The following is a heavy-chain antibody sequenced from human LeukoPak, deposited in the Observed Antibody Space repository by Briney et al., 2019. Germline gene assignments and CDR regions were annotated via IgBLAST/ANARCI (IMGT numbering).Heavy chain of an antibody. CDR1: GFTFSHHY. CDR3: ARSVRFRGGHRYASPDFDY. V-gene: IGHV3-11*01. Sequence: PGVSLRLPCAPSGFTFSHHYVMWPRRAPGGGLVGVSYINPDSSTIYYAVSVKGRFTISRDNAKNSLSLQMNSLSAEDTAVYYCARSVRFRGGHRYASPDFDYWGQGTLVTVSS. D-gene: IGHD3-16*02. J-gene: IGHJ4*02. CDR2: INPDSSTI.